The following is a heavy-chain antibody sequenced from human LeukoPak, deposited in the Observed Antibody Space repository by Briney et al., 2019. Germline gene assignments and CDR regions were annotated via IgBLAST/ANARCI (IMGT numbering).Heavy chain of an antibody. CDR2: ISYDGSNK. D-gene: IGHD6-13*01. Sequence: HSGGSLRLSCAASGFTFSSFGMHWVHQAPGKGLEWVAVISYDGSNKYYADSVKGRFTISRDNSRNTLYLQMNSLRAEDTAVYYCARGSSSWSLRGIYYFDYWGQGTLVTVSS. J-gene: IGHJ4*02. CDR3: ARGSSSWSLRGIYYFDY. CDR1: GFTFSSFG. V-gene: IGHV3-30*03.